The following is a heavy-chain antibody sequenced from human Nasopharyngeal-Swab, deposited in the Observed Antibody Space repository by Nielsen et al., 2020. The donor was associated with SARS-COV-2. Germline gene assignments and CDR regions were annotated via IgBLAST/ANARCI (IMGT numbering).Heavy chain of an antibody. D-gene: IGHD3-16*02. V-gene: IGHV3-23*01. J-gene: IGHJ4*02. CDR2: ISGSGGST. Sequence: GESLKISCAASGFTFISYAMSWVRQAPGKGLEWVSAISGSGGSTYYADSVKGRFTISRDNSKNTLYLQMNSLRAEDTAVYYCAKDPSAYDYVWGSSRYRGYFDYWGQGTLVTVSS. CDR1: GFTFISYA. CDR3: AKDPSAYDYVWGSSRYRGYFDY.